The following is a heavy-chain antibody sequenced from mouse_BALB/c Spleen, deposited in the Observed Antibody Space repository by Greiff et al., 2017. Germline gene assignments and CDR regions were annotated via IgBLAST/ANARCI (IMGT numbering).Heavy chain of an antibody. CDR3: ARSYYGSSWGMDY. D-gene: IGHD1-1*01. V-gene: IGHV5-17*02. J-gene: IGHJ4*01. CDR1: GFTFSSFG. Sequence: EVKLVESGGGLVQPGGSRKLSCAASGFTFSSFGMHWVRQAPEQGLEWVAYISSCSSTIYYADTVKGRFTISRDNPKNTLFLQMTSLRSEDTAMYYYARSYYGSSWGMDYWGQGTSVTVS. CDR2: ISSCSSTI.